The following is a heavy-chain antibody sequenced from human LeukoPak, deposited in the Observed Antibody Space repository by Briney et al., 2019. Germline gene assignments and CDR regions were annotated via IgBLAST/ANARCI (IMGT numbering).Heavy chain of an antibody. J-gene: IGHJ6*02. CDR1: GYNFATYW. V-gene: IGHV5-51*01. CDR3: ARHVGIAAAGQPYYYGMDV. Sequence: GESLKISCKGSGYNFATYWIAWVRQMPGKGLEWMGVIFPGDSDTRYSPSFQGQVTISADKSISTAYLQWSSLKASDTAMYYCARHVGIAAAGQPYYYGMDVWGQGTTVTVSS. CDR2: IFPGDSDT. D-gene: IGHD6-13*01.